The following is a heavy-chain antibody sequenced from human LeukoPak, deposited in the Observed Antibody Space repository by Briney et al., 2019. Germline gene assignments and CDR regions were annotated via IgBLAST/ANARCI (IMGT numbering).Heavy chain of an antibody. V-gene: IGHV1-69*13. D-gene: IGHD6-6*01. J-gene: IGHJ4*02. CDR2: IIPIFGTA. Sequence: ASVKVSCKASGGTFSSYAISWVRQAPGQGLERMGGIIPIFGTANYAQKFQGRVTITADESTSTAYMELSSLRSEDTAVYYCARGAPRIAAPLYYFDYWGQGTLVTVSS. CDR1: GGTFSSYA. CDR3: ARGAPRIAAPLYYFDY.